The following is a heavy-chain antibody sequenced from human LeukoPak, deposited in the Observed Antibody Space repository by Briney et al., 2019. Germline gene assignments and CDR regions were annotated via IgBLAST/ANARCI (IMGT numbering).Heavy chain of an antibody. D-gene: IGHD1-26*01. CDR3: ARASIPGSDNWFDP. CDR2: ISAYNGNT. CDR1: GYTFTSYG. J-gene: IGHJ5*02. V-gene: IGHV1-18*01. Sequence: LGASVKVSCKASGYTFTSYGISWVRQAPGQGLEWMGWISAYNGNTNYAQKLQGRVTMTTDTSTSTAYMELRSLRSDDTAVYYCARASIPGSDNWFDPWGQGTLVTVSS.